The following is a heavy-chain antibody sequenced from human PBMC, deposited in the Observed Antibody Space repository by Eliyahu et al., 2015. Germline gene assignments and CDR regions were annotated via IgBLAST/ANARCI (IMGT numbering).Heavy chain of an antibody. D-gene: IGHD6-13*01. V-gene: IGHV4-39*01. CDR2: IYYSGST. CDR3: ARPLTIAAAGTVSGWFDP. CDR1: GGSISSSSYY. Sequence: QLQLQESGPGLVKPSETLSLTCTVXGGSISSSSYYWGWIRQPPGKGLEWIGSIYYSGSTYYNPSLKSRVTISVDTSKNQFSLKLSSVTAADTAVYYCARPLTIAAAGTVSGWFDPWGQGTLVTVSS. J-gene: IGHJ5*02.